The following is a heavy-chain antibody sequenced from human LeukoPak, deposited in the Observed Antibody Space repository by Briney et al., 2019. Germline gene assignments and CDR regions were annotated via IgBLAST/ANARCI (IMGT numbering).Heavy chain of an antibody. D-gene: IGHD3-10*01. V-gene: IGHV3-30*18. J-gene: IGHJ4*02. CDR3: AKDSAYGPGSRYFDY. CDR1: GFTFSSYG. CDR2: ISYDGSNK. Sequence: PGGSLRLSCAASGFTFSSYGMHWVRQAPGKGLEWVAVISYDGSNKYYADSVKGRSTISRDNSKNTLYLQMNSLRAEDTAVYYCAKDSAYGPGSRYFDYWGQGTLVTVSS.